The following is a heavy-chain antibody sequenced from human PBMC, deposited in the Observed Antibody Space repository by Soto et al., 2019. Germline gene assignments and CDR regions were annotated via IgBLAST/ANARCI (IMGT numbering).Heavy chain of an antibody. CDR1: GGSISRVNYY. Sequence: QVQPQESGPGLVKPSQTLSLTCTVSGGSISRVNYYWSWIRQHPGKGLEWIGYIYYDGGTYYNPSLKRRVTISEDTSKNHFSLRLSSVTAAETAVYYCATEGGNGVDYWGQGTLVTVSS. J-gene: IGHJ4*02. D-gene: IGHD3-16*01. CDR3: ATEGGNGVDY. CDR2: IYYDGGT. V-gene: IGHV4-31*03.